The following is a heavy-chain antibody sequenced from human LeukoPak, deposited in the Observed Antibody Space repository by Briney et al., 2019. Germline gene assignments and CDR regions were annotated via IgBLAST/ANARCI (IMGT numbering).Heavy chain of an antibody. CDR2: IYSGGST. D-gene: IGHD3-10*01. J-gene: IGHJ6*02. V-gene: IGHV3-53*01. CDR1: GFTVSSNY. Sequence: GGSLRLSCAASGFTVSSNYMSWVRQAPGKGLEWVSVIYSGGSTYYADSVKGRFTISRDNSKNTLYLQMDSLRAEDTAVYYCARVSRSSGSHYYYYYGMDVWGQGTTVTVSS. CDR3: ARVSRSSGSHYYYYYGMDV.